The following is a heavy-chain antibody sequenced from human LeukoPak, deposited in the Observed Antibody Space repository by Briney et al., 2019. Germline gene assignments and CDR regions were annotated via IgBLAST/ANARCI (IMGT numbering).Heavy chain of an antibody. V-gene: IGHV1-18*01. CDR2: ISAYNGNT. J-gene: IGHJ4*02. CDR3: ARGASRSFDY. CDR1: GYTFINYG. Sequence: ASVKVSCKASGYTFINYGISWVRQAPGQGLEWMGWISAYNGNTNYAQKLQGRVTMTTDTSTRTAYMELRSLISDDTAVYYCARGASRSFDYWGQGTPVTVSS.